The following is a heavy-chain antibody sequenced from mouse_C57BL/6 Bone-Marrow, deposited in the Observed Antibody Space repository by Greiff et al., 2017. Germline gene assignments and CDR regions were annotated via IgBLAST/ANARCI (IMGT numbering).Heavy chain of an antibody. CDR1: GYTFTDYN. V-gene: IGHV1-18*01. CDR3: ARRGDSPFDY. CDR2: ITPNNGGT. J-gene: IGHJ2*01. D-gene: IGHD2-12*01. Sequence: VQLQQSGPELVKPGASVKIPCKASGYTFTDYNMDWVKQSHGKSLAWIGDITPNNGGTIYNQKFKGKATLTVDKSSSTAYMELRSLTSEDTAVYYCARRGDSPFDYWGQGTTLTVSS.